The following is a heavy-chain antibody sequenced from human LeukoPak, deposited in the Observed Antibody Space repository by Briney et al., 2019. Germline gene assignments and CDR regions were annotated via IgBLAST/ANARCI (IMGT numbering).Heavy chain of an antibody. CDR3: AREYLKYYDFWSGYTY. J-gene: IGHJ4*02. Sequence: GGSLRLSCAASGFTFDDYGMSRVRQAPGKGLDWVSGINWNGGSTGYADSVKGRFTISRDNAKNSLYLQMNSLRAEDTALYYCAREYLKYYDFWSGYTYWGQGTLVTVSS. CDR2: INWNGGST. V-gene: IGHV3-20*04. D-gene: IGHD3-3*01. CDR1: GFTFDDYG.